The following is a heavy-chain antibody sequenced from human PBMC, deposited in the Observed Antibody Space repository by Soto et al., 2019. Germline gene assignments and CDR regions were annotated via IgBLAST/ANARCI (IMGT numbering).Heavy chain of an antibody. D-gene: IGHD2-15*01. CDR2: IYYRGSP. CDR3: ARGSVVQYWYFDL. Sequence: QVQLQESGPGLVKPSETLSLTCTVSGGSINSYYWSWIRQPPGKALEWIGYIYYRGSPNYNPSLKSRVTISQDTSKNQFSLKLGSVTAADTAVYYCARGSVVQYWYFDLWGRGTPVTVSS. V-gene: IGHV4-59*01. CDR1: GGSINSYY. J-gene: IGHJ2*01.